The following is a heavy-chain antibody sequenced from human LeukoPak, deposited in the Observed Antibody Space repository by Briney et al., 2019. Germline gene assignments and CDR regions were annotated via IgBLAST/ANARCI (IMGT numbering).Heavy chain of an antibody. J-gene: IGHJ4*02. CDR3: AITYYYGSGSGSFFDY. Sequence: PSETLSLTCTVSGGSISSYYWSWIRQPPGKGLEWIGYIYYSGSTYYNPSLKSRVTISVDTSKTQFSLKLSSVTAADTAVYYCAITYYYGSGSGSFFDYWGQGTLVTVSS. V-gene: IGHV4-59*04. CDR1: GGSISSYY. D-gene: IGHD3-10*01. CDR2: IYYSGST.